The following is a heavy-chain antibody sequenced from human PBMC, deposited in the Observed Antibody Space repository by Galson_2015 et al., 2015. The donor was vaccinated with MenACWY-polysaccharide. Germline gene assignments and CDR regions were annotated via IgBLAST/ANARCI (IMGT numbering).Heavy chain of an antibody. CDR2: IYPSGAT. D-gene: IGHD3-16*01. Sequence: SLRLSCAVSGFRVSESFLSWVRQGPGRGLEYVSDIYPSGATYYRDSVRGGFTMSRDTFQNSLYLQMNNLRVEDTAIYFYARESNWAYDSWGTGTLVTVSS. CDR3: ARESNWAYDS. V-gene: IGHV3-53*01. J-gene: IGHJ4*02. CDR1: GFRVSESF.